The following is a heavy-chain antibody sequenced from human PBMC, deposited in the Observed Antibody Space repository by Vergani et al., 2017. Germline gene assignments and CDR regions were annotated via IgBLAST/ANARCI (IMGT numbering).Heavy chain of an antibody. CDR1: GGTFSSYA. J-gene: IGHJ6*02. CDR2: IIPIFGTA. Sequence: QVQLVQSGAEVKKPGSSVKVSCKASGGTFSSYAISWVRQAPGQGLEWMGRIIPIFGTANYAQKFQGRVTITADESTSTAYMELSSLRSEDTAVYYCARDLGDGYSPHYDYYGMDVWGQGTTVTVSS. CDR3: ARDLGDGYSPHYDYYGMDV. D-gene: IGHD5-24*01. V-gene: IGHV1-69*13.